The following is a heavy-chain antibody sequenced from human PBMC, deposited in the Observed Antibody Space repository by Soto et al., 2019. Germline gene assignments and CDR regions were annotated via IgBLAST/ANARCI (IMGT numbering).Heavy chain of an antibody. Sequence: GGSLRLSCISSGFTFRTYTMNWVRQAPGKGLEWVSGIRGFSPYTFYAESVKGRFTISRDNAKNSLYLQMSSLRAEDTAVYYCARDRGYDAHDYYYNAMDVWGQGTTVTV. CDR1: GFTFRTYT. V-gene: IGHV3-21*01. J-gene: IGHJ6*02. CDR3: ARDRGYDAHDYYYNAMDV. CDR2: IRGFSPYT. D-gene: IGHD3-10*01.